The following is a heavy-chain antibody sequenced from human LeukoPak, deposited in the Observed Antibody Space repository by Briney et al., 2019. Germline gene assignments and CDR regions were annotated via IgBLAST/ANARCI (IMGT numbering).Heavy chain of an antibody. CDR3: ARSYSESPYDAFDI. CDR2: IYSGGST. Sequence: GGSLRLSCAASGFTVSSNYMSWVRQAPGKGLEWVSVIYSGGSTFYADSVKDRFTISRHNSKNTLYLQMNSLRAEDTAVYYCARSYSESPYDAFDIWGQGTMVTVSS. CDR1: GFTVSSNY. J-gene: IGHJ3*02. D-gene: IGHD1-26*01. V-gene: IGHV3-53*04.